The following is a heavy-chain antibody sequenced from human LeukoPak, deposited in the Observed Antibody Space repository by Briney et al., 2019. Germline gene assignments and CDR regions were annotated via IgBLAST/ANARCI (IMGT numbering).Heavy chain of an antibody. CDR3: VRDLNRYGLDS. D-gene: IGHD1-14*01. CDR1: GFSVETNY. Sequence: DPGGSLRLSCTASGFSVETNYMTWVREAPGKGLEWVSTIYSGGTTYYADSVKGRFTISRDNSQDTLFLQLNSLTDEDTAIYYCVRDLNRYGLDSWGQGPRVTVSS. CDR2: IYSGGTT. V-gene: IGHV3-53*01. J-gene: IGHJ4*02.